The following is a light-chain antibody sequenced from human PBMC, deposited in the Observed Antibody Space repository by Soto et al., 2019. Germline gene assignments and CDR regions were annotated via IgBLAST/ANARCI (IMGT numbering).Light chain of an antibody. Sequence: QSALTQPASVSGSPGQSITISCTGTSSDVGGYNYVSWYQQHPGKAPKLMIFDVSNRPSGVSNRFSGSKSGNTASLTISGRQTEDEADYSCSSYSSTSTQYVFGSGTKLTVL. J-gene: IGLJ1*01. V-gene: IGLV2-14*01. CDR3: SSYSSTSTQYV. CDR2: DVS. CDR1: SSDVGGYNY.